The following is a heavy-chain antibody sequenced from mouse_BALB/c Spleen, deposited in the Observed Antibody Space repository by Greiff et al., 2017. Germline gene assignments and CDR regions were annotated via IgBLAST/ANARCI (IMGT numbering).Heavy chain of an antibody. CDR2: ISSGSSTI. D-gene: IGHD2-4*01. Sequence: EVQRVESGGGLVQPGGSRKLSCAASGFTFSSFGMHWVRQAPEKGLEWVAYISSGSSTIYYADTVKGRFTISRDNPKNTLFLQMTSLRSEDTAMYYCARGDDYDWFAYWGQGTLVTVSA. J-gene: IGHJ3*01. CDR1: GFTFSSFG. CDR3: ARGDDYDWFAY. V-gene: IGHV5-17*02.